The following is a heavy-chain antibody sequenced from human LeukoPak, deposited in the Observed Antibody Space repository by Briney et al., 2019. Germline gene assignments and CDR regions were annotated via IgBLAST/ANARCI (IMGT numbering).Heavy chain of an antibody. D-gene: IGHD2-2*02. Sequence: TGGSLRLSCAASGFTFSSYAMHWVRQAPEKGLEWLAKIKQDGSETCHMDSVKGRFTISRDNAKNSLYLQMNSLRAEDTAVYYCAKYTGYYFDYWGQGILVTVPS. CDR2: IKQDGSET. CDR1: GFTFSSYA. CDR3: AKYTGYYFDY. V-gene: IGHV3-7*01. J-gene: IGHJ4*02.